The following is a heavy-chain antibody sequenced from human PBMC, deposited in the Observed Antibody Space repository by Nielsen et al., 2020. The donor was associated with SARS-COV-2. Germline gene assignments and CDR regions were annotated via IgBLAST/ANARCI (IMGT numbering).Heavy chain of an antibody. D-gene: IGHD4-17*01. CDR3: AKLYGDGWSYYYYYGMDV. V-gene: IGHV3-74*03. CDR1: GFSFSSSW. CDR2: INIDGSIT. Sequence: GESLKISCAASGFSFSSSWMHWVRQASGEGLVWVSRINIDGSITTYADSVKGRFTISRDNAKNTLFLQMNSLRAEDMALYYCAKLYGDGWSYYYYYGMDVWGQGTTVTVSS. J-gene: IGHJ6*02.